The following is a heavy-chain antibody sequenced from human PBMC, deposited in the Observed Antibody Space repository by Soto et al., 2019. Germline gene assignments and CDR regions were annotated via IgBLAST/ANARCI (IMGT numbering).Heavy chain of an antibody. V-gene: IGHV3-7*05. J-gene: IGHJ3*02. CDR3: ARAARPTSYYDFWSSYHPNAFDI. Sequence: PGGSLRLSCAASGFTFSSYWMSWVRQAPGKGLEWVANIKQDGSEKYYVDSVKGRFTISRDNAKNSLYLQMNSLRAEDTAVYYCARAARPTSYYDFWSSYHPNAFDIWRQGTMVTAS. CDR2: IKQDGSEK. CDR1: GFTFSSYW. D-gene: IGHD3-3*01.